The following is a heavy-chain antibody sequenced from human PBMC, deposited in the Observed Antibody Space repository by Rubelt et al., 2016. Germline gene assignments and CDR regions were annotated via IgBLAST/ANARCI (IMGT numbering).Heavy chain of an antibody. CDR3: ASSSGWYFDY. CDR2: ISYDGTNK. J-gene: IGHJ4*02. V-gene: IGHV3-30*04. D-gene: IGHD6-19*01. CDR1: GFTFSSYV. Sequence: QVQLVESGGGVVQPGRSLRLSCAASGFTFSSYVMHGVRQAPGKGLVWVAVISYDGTNKYYADSWKGRFTIAGNNSKNTMYLQMNSLRAEATAVYYCASSSGWYFDYWGQGTLVTVSS.